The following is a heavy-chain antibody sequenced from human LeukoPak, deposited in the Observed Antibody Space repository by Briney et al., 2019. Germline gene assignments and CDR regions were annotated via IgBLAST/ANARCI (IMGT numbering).Heavy chain of an antibody. CDR3: ARGRGYCSSTSCYERAFDI. V-gene: IGHV3-11*06. Sequence: GGSLRLSCAASGFTFSDYYMSWICQGPRKGLEWVSYISSSSSYTNYADSVKGRFTISRDNAKNSLYLQMNSLRAEDTAVYYCARGRGYCSSTSCYERAFDIWGQGTMVTVSS. J-gene: IGHJ3*02. CDR1: GFTFSDYY. CDR2: ISSSSSYT. D-gene: IGHD2-2*01.